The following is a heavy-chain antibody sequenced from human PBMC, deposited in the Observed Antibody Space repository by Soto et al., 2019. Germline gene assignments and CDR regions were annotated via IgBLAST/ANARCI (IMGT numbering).Heavy chain of an antibody. CDR3: ATEPGYGSGRHFDY. CDR1: GGTFSSYA. V-gene: IGHV1-69*01. D-gene: IGHD3-10*01. J-gene: IGHJ4*02. CDR2: IIPIFGTA. Sequence: QVQLVQSGAEVKKPGSSVKVSCKASGGTFSSYAISWVRQAPGQGLEWMGGIIPIFGTANYAQKFQGRVTSSAHESTSTAYMELSSLRPEDTAVYYCATEPGYGSGRHFDYWGQGTLVTVSS.